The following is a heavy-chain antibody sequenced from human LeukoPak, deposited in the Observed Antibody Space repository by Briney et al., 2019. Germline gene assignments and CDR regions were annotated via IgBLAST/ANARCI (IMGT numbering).Heavy chain of an antibody. V-gene: IGHV4-39*01. CDR3: ARHSNLSHHDILTGYLD. Sequence: KSSETLSLTCAVYGGSFSTYYWGWIRQPPGKGLEWIGSIYYSGSTYYNPSLKSRVTISIDTSKNQFSLKLSSATAADTAVYYCARHSNLSHHDILTGYLDWGQGTLVTVSS. D-gene: IGHD3-9*01. CDR2: IYYSGST. J-gene: IGHJ1*01. CDR1: GGSFSTYY.